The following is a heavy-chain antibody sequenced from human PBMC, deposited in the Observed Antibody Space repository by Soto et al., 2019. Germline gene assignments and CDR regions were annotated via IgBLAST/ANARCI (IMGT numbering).Heavy chain of an antibody. J-gene: IGHJ6*02. V-gene: IGHV4-34*01. D-gene: IGHD6-19*01. CDR1: GGSFSGYY. CDR3: ARGGPYSSGWYYYYYGMDV. Sequence: NPSETLSLTCAVYGGSFSGYYWSWIRQPPGKGLEWIGEINHSGSTNYNPSLKSRVTISVDTSKNQFSLKLSSVTAADTAVYYCARGGPYSSGWYYYYYGMDVWGQGTTVTVS. CDR2: INHSGST.